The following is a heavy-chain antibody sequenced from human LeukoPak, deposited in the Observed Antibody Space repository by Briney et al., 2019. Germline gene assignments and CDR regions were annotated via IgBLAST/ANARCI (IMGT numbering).Heavy chain of an antibody. V-gene: IGHV1-46*01. CDR2: INPSGGST. J-gene: IGHJ5*02. CDR3: AREAKPDGYNFINWSDP. D-gene: IGHD5-24*01. Sequence: GASVKVSCKASGYTFTSYYMHWVRQAPGQGLEWMGIINPSGGSTSYAQKFQGRVTMTRDMSTSTVYMELSSLRSEDTAVYYCAREAKPDGYNFINWSDPWGQGTLVTVSS. CDR1: GYTFTSYY.